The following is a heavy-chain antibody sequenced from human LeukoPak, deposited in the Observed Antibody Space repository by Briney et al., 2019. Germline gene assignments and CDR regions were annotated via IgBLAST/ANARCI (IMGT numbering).Heavy chain of an antibody. Sequence: PGGSLRLSCAASGFTFSSYAMHWVRQAPGKGLEWVAVISYDGSNKYYADSVKGRFTISRDNAKNSLYLQMNSLRAEDTAVYYCASNEYSSRPNWFDPWDQGTLVTVSS. V-gene: IGHV3-30*04. CDR1: GFTFSSYA. J-gene: IGHJ5*02. CDR2: ISYDGSNK. D-gene: IGHD6-6*01. CDR3: ASNEYSSRPNWFDP.